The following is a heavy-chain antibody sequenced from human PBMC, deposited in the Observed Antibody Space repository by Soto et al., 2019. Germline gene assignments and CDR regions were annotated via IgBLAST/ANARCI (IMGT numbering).Heavy chain of an antibody. J-gene: IGHJ4*02. V-gene: IGHV4-30-4*01. CDR3: ARGITIFGVVILHFDY. CDR1: GGSISSGDYY. Sequence: SETLSLTCTVSGGSISSGDYYWSWIRQPPGKGLEWIGYIYYSGSTYYNPSLKSRVTISVDTSKNQFSLKLSSVTAADTAVYYCARGITIFGVVILHFDYWGQGTLVTVSS. D-gene: IGHD3-3*01. CDR2: IYYSGST.